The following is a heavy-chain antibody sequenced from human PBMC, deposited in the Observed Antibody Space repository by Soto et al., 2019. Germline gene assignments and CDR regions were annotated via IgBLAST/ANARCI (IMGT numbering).Heavy chain of an antibody. CDR3: ASPAGGNSNYYYYYGMDV. V-gene: IGHV5-10-1*01. CDR2: IDPSDSYT. CDR1: GYSFTSYW. Sequence: GESLKISCKGSGYSFTSYWISWVRQMPGKGLEWMGRIDPSDSYTNYSPSFQGHVTISADKSISTAYLQWSSLKASDTAMYYCASPAGGNSNYYYYYGMDVWGQGTTVTVS. D-gene: IGHD2-21*02. J-gene: IGHJ6*02.